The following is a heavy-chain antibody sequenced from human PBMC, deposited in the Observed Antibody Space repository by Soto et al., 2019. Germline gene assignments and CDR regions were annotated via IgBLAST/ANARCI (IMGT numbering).Heavy chain of an antibody. D-gene: IGHD3-16*01. V-gene: IGHV1-2*02. CDR2: INPNTGVT. Sequence: QVQLVQSGAEVKKPEASVKVSCKTSGYTFTDYHIHWMRQAPGQGLECLGWINPNTGVTTYTQKFQGRVTLTRDTSISTAYMELSSLRSDDTAVYYCARESWRYVDCGQGTLVTVSS. CDR1: GYTFTDYH. CDR3: ARESWRYVD. J-gene: IGHJ1*01.